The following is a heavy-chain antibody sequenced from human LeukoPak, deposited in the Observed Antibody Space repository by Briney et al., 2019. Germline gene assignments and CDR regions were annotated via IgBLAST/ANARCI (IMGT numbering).Heavy chain of an antibody. V-gene: IGHV4-59*08. J-gene: IGHJ1*01. CDR2: IYNSGST. Sequence: SETLSLTCTVSGGSISSYYWSWIRQPPGKGLEWIAYIYNSGSTNYNPSLKSRVTISVDTSKNQFSLKLSSVTAADTAVYYCAIHSDAAEYFEHWGQGTLVTVSS. CDR3: AIHSDAAEYFEH. D-gene: IGHD3-10*01. CDR1: GGSISSYY.